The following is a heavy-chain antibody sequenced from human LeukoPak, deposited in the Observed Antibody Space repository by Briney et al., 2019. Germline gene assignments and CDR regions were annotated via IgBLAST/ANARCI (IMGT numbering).Heavy chain of an antibody. CDR2: INSNGGTT. CDR1: GFTFSSYA. V-gene: IGHV3-23*01. D-gene: IGHD2-15*01. Sequence: GGSLRLSCVASGFTFSSYAMSWVRQAPGKGLEWVAGINSNGGTTYYADYVKGRFTSSRAKSKNTLYLQMNSLRAEDTAAYSCAYSYPQKSGVGVGTFGCWGQGTLVTVSS. CDR3: AYSYPQKSGVGVGTFGC. J-gene: IGHJ4*02.